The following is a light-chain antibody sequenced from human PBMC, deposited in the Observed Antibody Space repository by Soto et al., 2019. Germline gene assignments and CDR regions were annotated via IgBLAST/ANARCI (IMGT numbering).Light chain of an antibody. CDR1: SSDLGGYNY. Sequence: QSALTQPASVSGSPGQSITISCTGTSSDLGGYNYVSWYQQLPGKVPKLIIYYVSNRPSGVSDRFSGSKSGNAASLTISGLQAEDEADYYCSSYTSTSTLYVFGTGTKLTVL. CDR3: SSYTSTSTLYV. V-gene: IGLV2-14*03. J-gene: IGLJ1*01. CDR2: YVS.